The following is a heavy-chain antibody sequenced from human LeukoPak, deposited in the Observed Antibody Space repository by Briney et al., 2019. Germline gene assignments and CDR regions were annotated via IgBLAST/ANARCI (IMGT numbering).Heavy chain of an antibody. J-gene: IGHJ6*03. D-gene: IGHD5-18*01. CDR3: ARDQSGYSYGFGDYYYYMDV. CDR2: ISSSGSTI. V-gene: IGHV3-48*03. Sequence: GGSLRLSCAASGFTFSSYEMNWVRQAPGKGLEWVSYISSSGSTIYYADSVKGRFTISRDNAKNSLYLQMNSLRAEDTAVYYCARDQSGYSYGFGDYYYYMDVWGKGTTVTISS. CDR1: GFTFSSYE.